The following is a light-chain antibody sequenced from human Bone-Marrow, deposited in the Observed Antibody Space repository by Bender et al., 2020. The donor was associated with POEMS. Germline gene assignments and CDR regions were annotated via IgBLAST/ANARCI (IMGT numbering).Light chain of an antibody. CDR2: KDI. CDR3: QSADSTGTFRV. Sequence: SYELTQSPLVSVSPGQTARITCSGDALPKQYAYWYQQKAGQVPVLIIYKDIERRSGVPERFSGSSSGTTVTLTISGVQAEDEAGYYCQSADSTGTFRVFGGGTKLTVL. CDR1: ALPKQY. V-gene: IGLV3-25*03. J-gene: IGLJ3*02.